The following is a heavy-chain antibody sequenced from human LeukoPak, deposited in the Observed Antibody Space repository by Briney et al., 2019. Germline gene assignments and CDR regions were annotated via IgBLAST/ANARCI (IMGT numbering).Heavy chain of an antibody. D-gene: IGHD4-23*01. CDR3: ARDGFYGGITTQYYYYYGMDV. V-gene: IGHV3-74*01. CDR1: GFTFSSYW. CDR2: INSDGSST. Sequence: GGSLRLSCAASGFTFSSYWMHCVRQAPGKGLVWVSRINSDGSSTSYADSVKGRFTISRDNAKNTLYLQMNSLRAEDTAVYYCARDGFYGGITTQYYYYYGMDVWGQGTTVTVSS. J-gene: IGHJ6*02.